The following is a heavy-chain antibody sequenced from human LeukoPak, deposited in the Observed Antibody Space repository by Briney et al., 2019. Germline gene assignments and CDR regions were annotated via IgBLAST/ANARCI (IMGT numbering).Heavy chain of an antibody. D-gene: IGHD6-13*01. CDR3: ARDFRIAAAIGAFDI. CDR2: ISSSGSTI. CDR1: GFTFSSYS. V-gene: IGHV3-48*01. J-gene: IGHJ3*02. Sequence: SGGSLRLSCAASGFTFSSYSMNWVRQAPGKGLEWVSYISSSGSTIYYADSVKGRFPISRDNAKNSLYLQMNSLRAEDTAVYYCARDFRIAAAIGAFDIWGQGTMVTVS.